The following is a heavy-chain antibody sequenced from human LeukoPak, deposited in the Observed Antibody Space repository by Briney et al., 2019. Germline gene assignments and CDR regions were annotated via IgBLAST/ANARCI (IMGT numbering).Heavy chain of an antibody. CDR2: INSDGSNT. V-gene: IGHV3-74*01. Sequence: PGGSLRLSCAASGFTFSSYWMHWVRQAPGKGLVWVSRINSDGSNTYYADSVKGRFTISRDNAKNTLYLQMNSLRAEDTAVYYCAKKEDIVVVPAAPSDYWGQGTLVTVSS. CDR3: AKKEDIVVVPAAPSDY. CDR1: GFTFSSYW. J-gene: IGHJ4*02. D-gene: IGHD2-2*01.